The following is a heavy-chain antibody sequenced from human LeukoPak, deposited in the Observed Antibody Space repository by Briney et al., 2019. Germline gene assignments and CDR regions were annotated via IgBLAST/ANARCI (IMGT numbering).Heavy chain of an antibody. CDR1: GGSVSSDNYY. V-gene: IGHV4-61*01. D-gene: IGHD3-10*01. CDR2: IYYGGGT. CDR3: ARAEINMVRGIINWFDP. Sequence: SETLSLTCTVSGGSVSSDNYYWSWIRQPPGKGLEWVGYIYYGGGTNHNPYLKSRIIISVDTSKNQFSLKLRSVTAADTAVYYCARAEINMVRGIINWFDPWGQGTLVTVYS. J-gene: IGHJ5*02.